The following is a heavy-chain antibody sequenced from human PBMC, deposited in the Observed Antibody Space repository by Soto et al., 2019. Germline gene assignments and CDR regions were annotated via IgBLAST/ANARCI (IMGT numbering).Heavy chain of an antibody. Sequence: LETLSLTCTVSGGSISSYYWSWIRQPAGKGLEWIGRIYTSGSTNYNPSLKSRVTMSVDTSKNQFSLKLSSVTAADTAVYYCARDSFYDSSGYPGAFDIWGQGTMVTVSS. CDR2: IYTSGST. CDR1: GGSISSYY. CDR3: ARDSFYDSSGYPGAFDI. D-gene: IGHD3-22*01. J-gene: IGHJ3*02. V-gene: IGHV4-4*07.